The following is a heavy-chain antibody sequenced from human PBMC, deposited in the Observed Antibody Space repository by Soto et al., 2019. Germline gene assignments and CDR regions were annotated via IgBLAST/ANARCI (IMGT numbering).Heavy chain of an antibody. V-gene: IGHV4-39*07. CDR1: GASIRSSTFY. CDR3: ARGRGYSYGYNAFDI. D-gene: IGHD5-18*01. Sequence: SETLSLTCTVSGASIRSSTFYWGWIRQPPGKGLESIANIYYDGSTYYNTSLKSRVTISVDRSKNQFSLKLSSVTAAYTAVYYCARGRGYSYGYNAFDIWGQGTMVTVSS. CDR2: IYYDGST. J-gene: IGHJ3*02.